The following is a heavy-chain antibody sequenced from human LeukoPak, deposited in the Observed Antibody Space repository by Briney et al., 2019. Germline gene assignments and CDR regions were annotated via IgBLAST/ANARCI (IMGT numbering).Heavy chain of an antibody. CDR2: IYYSGST. CDR1: GGSISSGGYH. Sequence: PSETLSLTCTVSGGSISSGGYHWSWIRQHPGKGLEWIGYIYYSGSTYYNPSLKSRVTISVDTSKNQFSLKLSSVTAADTAVYYCASLTEDCSSTSCYDYWGQGTLVTVSS. V-gene: IGHV4-31*03. CDR3: ASLTEDCSSTSCYDY. J-gene: IGHJ4*02. D-gene: IGHD2-2*01.